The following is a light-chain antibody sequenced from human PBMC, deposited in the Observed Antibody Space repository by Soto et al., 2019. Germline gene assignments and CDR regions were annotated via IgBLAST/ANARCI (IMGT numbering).Light chain of an antibody. V-gene: IGKV1-5*03. J-gene: IGKJ1*01. CDR2: KAS. CDR1: QSVGSW. CDR3: QQYHKFWT. Sequence: DIQMTHSPSTLSASVGDRVTITCRASQSVGSWLAWYQQKPGKAPKLLIYKASRLESGVPSRFSGSESGTEFTLTISNLQPDDFATYYCQQYHKFWTFGQGTKVDIK.